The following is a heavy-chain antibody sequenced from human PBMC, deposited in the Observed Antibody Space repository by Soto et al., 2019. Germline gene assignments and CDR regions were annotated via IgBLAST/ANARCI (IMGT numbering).Heavy chain of an antibody. D-gene: IGHD3-3*01. CDR1: GGSISSGGYY. CDR3: ARSITIFGAVINGRVWFDP. V-gene: IGHV4-31*03. CDR2: IYYSGST. Sequence: QVQLQESGPGLVKPSQTLSLTCTVSGGSISSGGYYWSWIRQHPGKGLEWIGYIYYSGSTYYNPSLKSRVTISVDTSKIQFSLKLSSVTAADTAVYYCARSITIFGAVINGRVWFDPWGQGTLVTVSS. J-gene: IGHJ5*02.